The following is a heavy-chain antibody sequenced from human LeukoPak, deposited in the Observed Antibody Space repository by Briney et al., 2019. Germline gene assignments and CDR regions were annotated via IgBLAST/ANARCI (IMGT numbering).Heavy chain of an antibody. D-gene: IGHD6-19*01. CDR3: ARGFSSNPDY. J-gene: IGHJ4*02. Sequence: GGSLRLSCAASGFTFSSYAMHWVRQAPGKRLEYVSAISSNGGSTYYANSVKGRFTISRDDSKNTLYLQMGSLRAEDMAVYYCARGFSSNPDYWGQGTLVTVSS. CDR1: GFTFSSYA. CDR2: ISSNGGST. V-gene: IGHV3-64*01.